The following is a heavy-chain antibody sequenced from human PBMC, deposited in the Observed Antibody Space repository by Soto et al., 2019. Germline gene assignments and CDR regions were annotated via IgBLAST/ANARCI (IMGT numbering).Heavy chain of an antibody. D-gene: IGHD4-4*01. Sequence: KPSETLSLXCAVYGGSFSGYYWSWIRQPPGKGLEWIGEINHSGSTNYNPSLKSRVTISVDTSKNQFSLKLSSVTAADTAVYYCARAKGNYAFLGYYYYMDVWGKGTTVTVSS. J-gene: IGHJ6*03. CDR1: GGSFSGYY. V-gene: IGHV4-34*01. CDR2: INHSGST. CDR3: ARAKGNYAFLGYYYYMDV.